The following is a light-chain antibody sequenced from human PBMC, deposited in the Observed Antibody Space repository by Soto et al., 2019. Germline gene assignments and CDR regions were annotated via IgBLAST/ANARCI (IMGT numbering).Light chain of an antibody. CDR2: DTS. V-gene: IGKV1-39*01. CDR1: QSISTF. CDR3: QQSYNTLTWT. Sequence: DIQMTQSPSSLSASVGDRVTITCRASQSISTFLNWYQQKPGEAPGVLIYDTSTLQSGVPSRFSGSGYGTDFTLTISSLQPEDFATYYCQQSYNTLTWTFGQGTKVDIK. J-gene: IGKJ1*01.